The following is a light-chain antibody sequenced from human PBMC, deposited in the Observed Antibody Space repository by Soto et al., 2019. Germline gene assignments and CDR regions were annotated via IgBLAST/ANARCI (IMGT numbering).Light chain of an antibody. V-gene: IGKV3-20*01. CDR1: QSLAGNY. CDR2: GAS. Sequence: DIVLTQSPGTLSLSPGETATLSCRASQSLAGNYLAWYQQKPGQAPRLLISGASSRATGIPDRFSGSGSGTDFTLTISGLEPEDFAVYYCQQYDKSPLTFGGGTKVEIK. J-gene: IGKJ4*01. CDR3: QQYDKSPLT.